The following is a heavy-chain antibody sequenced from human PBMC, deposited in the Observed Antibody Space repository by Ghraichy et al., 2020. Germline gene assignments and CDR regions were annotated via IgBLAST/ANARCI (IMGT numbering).Heavy chain of an antibody. CDR1: GFNVSSDY. CDR2: LYSGGGT. D-gene: IGHD2-15*01. V-gene: IGHV3-53*01. J-gene: IGHJ5*02. Sequence: GESLNISCAASGFNVSSDYMNWVRQAPGKGLKWVSALYSGGGTYYADSVKGRFTTSRDNSKNTLYLQMNSLRVDDTAVYYCARSVGVAALLVTWGQGVTVTVSS. CDR3: ARSVGVAALLVT.